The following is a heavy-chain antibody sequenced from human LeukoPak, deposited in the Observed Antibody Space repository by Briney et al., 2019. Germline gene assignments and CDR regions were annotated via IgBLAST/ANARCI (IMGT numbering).Heavy chain of an antibody. J-gene: IGHJ3*02. CDR1: GYTFTSYY. CDR2: IIPIFGTA. Sequence: SVKVSCKASGYTFTSYYMHWVRQAPGQGLEWMGGIIPIFGTANYAQKFQGRVTITADESTSTAYMELSSLRSEDTAVYYCARIHCSSTSCYDAFDIWGQGTMVTVSS. V-gene: IGHV1-69*13. D-gene: IGHD2-2*01. CDR3: ARIHCSSTSCYDAFDI.